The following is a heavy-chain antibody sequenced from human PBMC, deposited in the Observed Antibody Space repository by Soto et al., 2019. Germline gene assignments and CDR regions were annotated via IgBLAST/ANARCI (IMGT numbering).Heavy chain of an antibody. Sequence: PGGSLRLSCAASGFTFSDSFMSWSRQTPGKGLEWLSYISGRDGNIYYADSVRGRFTISRDNAKNSVYLQMNSLRAEDTVVYYCAGXQGPNYMAVWGKGTTVTVS. CDR1: GFTFSDSF. CDR3: AGXQGPNYMAV. J-gene: IGHJ6*03. V-gene: IGHV3-11*01. CDR2: ISGRDGNI.